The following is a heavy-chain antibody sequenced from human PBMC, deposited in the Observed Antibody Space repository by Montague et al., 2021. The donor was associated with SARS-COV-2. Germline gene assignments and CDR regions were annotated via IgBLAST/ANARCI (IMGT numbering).Heavy chain of an antibody. CDR2: IYYSGST. V-gene: IGHV4-39*01. CDR1: GGSISSSYY. Sequence: SETLSLTCTVSGGSISSSYYWGWIRQPPGKGLEWIGSIYYSGSTYYNPSLKSRVTISVDTSKSQFSLKLSSVTAADTAVYYCASPTYYYDSSGSDAFDIWGQGTMVTVSS. D-gene: IGHD3-22*01. J-gene: IGHJ3*02. CDR3: ASPTYYYDSSGSDAFDI.